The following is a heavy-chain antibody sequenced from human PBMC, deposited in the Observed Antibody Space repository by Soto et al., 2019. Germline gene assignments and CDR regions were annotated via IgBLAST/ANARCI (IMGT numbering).Heavy chain of an antibody. D-gene: IGHD6-13*01. J-gene: IGHJ4*02. CDR1: GFTFSSYS. Sequence: EVQLVESGGGLVKPGGSLRLSCAASGFTFSSYSMNWVRQAPGKGLEWVSSISSSSSYIYYADSVKGRFTIYRDNAKNSLYLKMNSLRAEDTAVYYCARGEGRLYSAWLDYWGQGTLVTVSS. V-gene: IGHV3-21*01. CDR2: ISSSSSYI. CDR3: ARGEGRLYSAWLDY.